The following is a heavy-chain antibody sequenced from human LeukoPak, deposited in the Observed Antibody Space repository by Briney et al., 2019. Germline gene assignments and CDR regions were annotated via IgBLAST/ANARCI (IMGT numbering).Heavy chain of an antibody. CDR3: AREKYSPGAVDY. J-gene: IGHJ4*02. CDR2: IYYSGST. V-gene: IGHV4-39*01. CDR1: GFTFRSYA. Sequence: GSLRLSCAASGFTFRSYAMDWVRQPPGKGLEWIGSIYYSGSTYYNPSLKSRVTISVDTSKNQFSLKVSSVTAADTAVYYCAREKYSPGAVDYWGQGSLVTVSS. D-gene: IGHD6-6*01.